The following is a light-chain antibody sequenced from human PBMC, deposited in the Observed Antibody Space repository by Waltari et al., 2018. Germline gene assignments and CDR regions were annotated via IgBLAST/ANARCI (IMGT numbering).Light chain of an antibody. V-gene: IGLV1-40*01. J-gene: IGLJ2*01. CDR1: KSNIGVDFY. CDR3: QSYDTTLSAVV. CDR2: SFS. Sequence: QSVLTQPPSVSGAPGQRVTIPCSGSKSNIGVDFYVHRYQPVPGTAPKLLLHSFSNRPSGVSDRFSGFKSGASASLVITGLQAEDEAMYYCQSYDTTLSAVVFGGGTRLTV.